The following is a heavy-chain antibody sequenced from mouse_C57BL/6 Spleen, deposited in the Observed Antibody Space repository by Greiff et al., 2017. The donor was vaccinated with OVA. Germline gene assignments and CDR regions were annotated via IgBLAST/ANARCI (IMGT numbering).Heavy chain of an antibody. CDR2: IWRGGST. Sequence: VQRVESGPGLVQPSQSLSITCTVSGFSLTSYGVHWVRQSPGKGLEWLGVIWRGGSTDYNAAFMSRLSITKDNSKSQVFFKMNSLQADDTAIYYCAGGSSYGYYAMDYWGQGTSVTVSS. CDR1: GFSLTSYG. D-gene: IGHD1-1*01. V-gene: IGHV2-5*01. CDR3: AGGSSYGYYAMDY. J-gene: IGHJ4*01.